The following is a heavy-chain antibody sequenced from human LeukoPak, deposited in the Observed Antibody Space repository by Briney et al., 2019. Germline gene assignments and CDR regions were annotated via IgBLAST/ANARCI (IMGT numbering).Heavy chain of an antibody. CDR3: AKLPLTNDAFDI. Sequence: GGSLRLSCAASGFTFSSYWMSWVRQAPGKGLEWVANIKQDGSEKYYADSVKGRFTISRDNSKNTLYLQMNSLRAEDTAVYYCAKLPLTNDAFDIWGQGTMVTVSS. CDR1: GFTFSSYW. D-gene: IGHD4-23*01. J-gene: IGHJ3*02. V-gene: IGHV3-7*01. CDR2: IKQDGSEK.